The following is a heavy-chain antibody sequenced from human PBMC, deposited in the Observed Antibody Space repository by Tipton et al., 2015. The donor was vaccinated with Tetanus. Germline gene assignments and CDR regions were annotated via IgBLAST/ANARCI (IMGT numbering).Heavy chain of an antibody. V-gene: IGHV4-39*01. D-gene: IGHD3-10*02. Sequence: TLSLTCSVSGGSIENYNYHWGWIRQTPGKGLEWIGTVYHSGRPNINPSLRSRVTISVDTSKNQFSLRLASVTAADTAVYYCARQNSREVWLQKKRTMFFYGLDVWGQGTTVTVSS. CDR2: VYHSGRP. J-gene: IGHJ6*02. CDR3: ARQNSREVWLQKKRTMFFYGLDV. CDR1: GGSIENYNYH.